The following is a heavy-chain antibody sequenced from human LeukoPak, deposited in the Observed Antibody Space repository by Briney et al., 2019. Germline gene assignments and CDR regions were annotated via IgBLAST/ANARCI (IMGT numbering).Heavy chain of an antibody. J-gene: IGHJ3*02. V-gene: IGHV3-30*04. CDR1: GFTFSTYA. CDR3: AKDRRAAYYYEAFDI. Sequence: GRSLRLSCAASGFTFSTYAMHWVRQAPGKGLEWVAVISFDGSNKDYADSVKGRFTISRDNSKNTLVLQMNSLRAADTAVYYCAKDRRAAYYYEAFDIWGQGTMVTVSS. D-gene: IGHD3-10*01. CDR2: ISFDGSNK.